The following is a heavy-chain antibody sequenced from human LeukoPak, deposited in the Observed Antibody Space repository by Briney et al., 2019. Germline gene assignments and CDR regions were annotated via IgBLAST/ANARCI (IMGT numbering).Heavy chain of an antibody. CDR3: ARGSVYYYGMDV. J-gene: IGHJ6*02. CDR1: GFTVSSNY. CDR2: IYSGGST. Sequence: GGSLRLSCAASGFTVSSNYMSRVRQAPGKGLEWVSVIYSGGSTYYADSVKGRFTISRDNSKNTLYLQMNSLRAEDTAVYYCARGSVYYYGMDVWGQGTTVTVSS. V-gene: IGHV3-66*01.